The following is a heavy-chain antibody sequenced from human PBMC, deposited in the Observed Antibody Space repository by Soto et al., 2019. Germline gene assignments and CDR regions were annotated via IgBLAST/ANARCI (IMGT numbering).Heavy chain of an antibody. CDR1: GFTFDDYG. Sequence: EVQLVESGGGLVKPGRSLRLSCAASGFTFDDYGMHWVRQAPGKGLEWVSGISWNSGSIGYADSVKGRFTISRDNAKNSLYLQMNSLRAEDTALYYCAKEGEATADFDYWGQGTLVTVSS. CDR2: ISWNSGSI. D-gene: IGHD1-26*01. V-gene: IGHV3-9*01. CDR3: AKEGEATADFDY. J-gene: IGHJ4*02.